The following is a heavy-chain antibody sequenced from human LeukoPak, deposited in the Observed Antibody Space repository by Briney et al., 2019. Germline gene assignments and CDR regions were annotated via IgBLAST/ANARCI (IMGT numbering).Heavy chain of an antibody. J-gene: IGHJ4*02. CDR2: IGHAGDT. CDR1: GFTFSTDD. Sequence: GSLRLSCAASGFTFSTDDMHWVRQVTGKGLEWVSAIGHAGDTYYSGSVKGRFTISRENAKNSLYLQMNSLRAGDTAVCYCARLTGHNYFDYWGQGTLVTVSS. CDR3: ARLTGHNYFDY. V-gene: IGHV3-13*01. D-gene: IGHD7-27*01.